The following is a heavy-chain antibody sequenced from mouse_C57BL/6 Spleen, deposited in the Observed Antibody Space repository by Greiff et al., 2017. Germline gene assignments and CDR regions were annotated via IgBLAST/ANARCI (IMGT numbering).Heavy chain of an antibody. Sequence: VQLKESGGGLVKPGGSLKLSCAASGFTFSDYGMHWVRQAPEKGLEWVAYISSGSSTIYYADTVKGRFTISRDNAKNTLFLQMTSLRSEDTAMYYCARGGYDRFLFDYWGQGTTLTVSS. CDR2: ISSGSSTI. CDR3: ARGGYDRFLFDY. J-gene: IGHJ2*01. V-gene: IGHV5-17*01. D-gene: IGHD2-2*01. CDR1: GFTFSDYG.